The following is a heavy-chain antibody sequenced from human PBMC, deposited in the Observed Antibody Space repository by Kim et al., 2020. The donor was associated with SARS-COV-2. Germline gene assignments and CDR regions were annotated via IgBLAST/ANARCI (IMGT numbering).Heavy chain of an antibody. CDR2: ISGSGGST. D-gene: IGHD6-19*01. Sequence: GGSLRLSCAASGFTFSSYAMSWVRQAPGKGLEWVSAISGSGGSTYYADSVKGRFTISRDNSKNTLYLQMNSLRAEDTAVYYCAKRVGIAVAGTMNYWGQGTLVTVSS. J-gene: IGHJ4*02. CDR3: AKRVGIAVAGTMNY. V-gene: IGHV3-23*01. CDR1: GFTFSSYA.